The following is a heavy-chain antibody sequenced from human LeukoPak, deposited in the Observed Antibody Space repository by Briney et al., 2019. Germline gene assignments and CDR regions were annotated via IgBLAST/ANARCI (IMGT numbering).Heavy chain of an antibody. V-gene: IGHV4-38-2*02. CDR2: IYHSGRT. CDR1: GYSISSGYY. CDR3: ARDVVAAAGTWDY. Sequence: SETLSLTCTVSGYSISSGYYWGWIWQPPGKGLEWTGSIYHSGRTFYNPSLKSRVTMSVDTSKNQFSLKLSSVSAADTAVYYCARDVVAAAGTWDYWGQGTLVTVSS. D-gene: IGHD6-13*01. J-gene: IGHJ4*02.